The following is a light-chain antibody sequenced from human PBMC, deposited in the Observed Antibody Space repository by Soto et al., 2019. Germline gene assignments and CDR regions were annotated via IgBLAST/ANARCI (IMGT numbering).Light chain of an antibody. CDR1: SSNIGAGYA. J-gene: IGLJ2*01. V-gene: IGLV1-40*01. Sequence: QSVLTQPRSVSGAPGQRVTISCTGSSSNIGAGYAVHWYQHLLGTAPKLLISNDNNRPSGVPDRFSGSKSGTSASLAITGLQAEDEADYYCQSYDNSHDWDVVFGGGTKLTVL. CDR2: NDN. CDR3: QSYDNSHDWDVV.